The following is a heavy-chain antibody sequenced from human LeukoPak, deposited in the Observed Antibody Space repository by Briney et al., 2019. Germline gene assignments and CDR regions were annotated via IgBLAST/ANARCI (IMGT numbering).Heavy chain of an antibody. V-gene: IGHV3-21*01. CDR2: ISSSSSYI. Sequence: GGSLRLSCAASGFTFSSYSMNWVRQARGKGLEWVSSISSSSSYIYYADSVKGRFTISRDNAKNSLYLQMNSLRAEDTAVYYCARDYRAYGDYAFDIWGRGTMVTVSS. CDR3: ARDYRAYGDYAFDI. CDR1: GFTFSSYS. D-gene: IGHD4-17*01. J-gene: IGHJ3*02.